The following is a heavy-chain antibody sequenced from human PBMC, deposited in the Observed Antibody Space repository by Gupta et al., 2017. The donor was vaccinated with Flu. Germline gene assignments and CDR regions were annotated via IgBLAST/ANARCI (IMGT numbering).Heavy chain of an antibody. V-gene: IGHV4-34*01. Sequence: QHQGKGREWIGEINNSGSTNYNPSLKSRVTISVDTSKNQFARKLSSVTAADTAVYYCARTSKTETVAGYPFYYYYYYMDVWGKGTTVTVAS. J-gene: IGHJ6*03. CDR3: ARTSKTETVAGYPFYYYYYYMDV. D-gene: IGHD6-19*01. CDR2: INNSGST.